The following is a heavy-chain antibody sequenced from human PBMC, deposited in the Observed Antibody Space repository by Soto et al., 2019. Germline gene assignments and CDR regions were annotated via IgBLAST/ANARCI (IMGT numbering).Heavy chain of an antibody. CDR1: GGSVRSSSYY. V-gene: IGHV4-39*01. CDR2: IYYSGRT. D-gene: IGHD6-13*01. CDR3: ARHEGGAAAVPPLDF. Sequence: QLRLQESGPGLVKSSETLSLTCTVSGGSVRSSSYYLGWIRQPPGKGLEWIASIYYSGRTPNNPALKCRVTMAINTYTNLLSLKMNSVTAADPAVYYCARHEGGAAAVPPLDFWGQGTLVTVSS. J-gene: IGHJ4*02.